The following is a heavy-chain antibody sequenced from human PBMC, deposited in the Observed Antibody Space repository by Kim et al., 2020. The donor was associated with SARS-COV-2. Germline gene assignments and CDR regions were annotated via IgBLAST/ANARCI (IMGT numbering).Heavy chain of an antibody. Sequence: VGITNYAKNFQGRVTITADKSTSTSYMELNSLRSEDTAMYYCAKDSAGYLWGQGTLVTVSS. CDR2: VGIT. D-gene: IGHD3-16*02. CDR3: AKDSAGYL. J-gene: IGHJ4*02. V-gene: IGHV1-69*04.